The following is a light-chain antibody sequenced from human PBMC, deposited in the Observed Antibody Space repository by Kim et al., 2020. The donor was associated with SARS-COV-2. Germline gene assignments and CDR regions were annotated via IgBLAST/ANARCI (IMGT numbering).Light chain of an antibody. Sequence: GQSIPISCPGTGRDVGSYNLVSWYQQHPGKAPKLMIYEGSKRPSGVSNRFSGSKSGNTASLTISGLQAEDEADYYCCSYAGSSTWVFGGGTQLTVL. CDR1: GRDVGSYNL. CDR2: EGS. J-gene: IGLJ3*02. V-gene: IGLV2-23*01. CDR3: CSYAGSSTWV.